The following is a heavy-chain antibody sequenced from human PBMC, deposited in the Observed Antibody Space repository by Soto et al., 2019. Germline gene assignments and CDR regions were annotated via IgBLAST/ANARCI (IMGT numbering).Heavy chain of an antibody. D-gene: IGHD3-22*01. Sequence: ASVKVSCKASGYTFTNYDINWVRQAPGQGLEWMGWMNPNSGHTGFARKLQGRVTMTKNTAIGTGYMGLSSLKSEDTAVYYCAKSSGGSYRAFDYWGQGTLVTVSS. J-gene: IGHJ4*02. CDR3: AKSSGGSYRAFDY. CDR1: GYTFTNYD. V-gene: IGHV1-8*01. CDR2: MNPNSGHT.